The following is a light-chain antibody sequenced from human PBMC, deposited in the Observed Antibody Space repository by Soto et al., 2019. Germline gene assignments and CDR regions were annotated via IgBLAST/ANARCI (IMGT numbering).Light chain of an antibody. Sequence: EIVLTQSPGTLSLSPGERATLSCRASQYVSTTFFAWYQQKPGQAPRLLIYGTSNRATGIPDRFSGSGSGTDFTLTISSLQPEDFATYYCLQHNDYPFTFGQGTKLEIK. CDR3: LQHNDYPFT. CDR2: GTS. V-gene: IGKV3-20*01. CDR1: QYVSTTF. J-gene: IGKJ2*01.